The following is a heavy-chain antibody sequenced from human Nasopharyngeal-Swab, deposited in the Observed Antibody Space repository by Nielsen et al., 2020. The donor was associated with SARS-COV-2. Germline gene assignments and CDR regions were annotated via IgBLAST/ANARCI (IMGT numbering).Heavy chain of an antibody. CDR1: GFTFSSYS. CDR2: IKQDGSEK. Sequence: GESLKIFCAASGFTFSSYSMNWVRQAPGKGLGWVANIKQDGSEKYYVDSVKGRFTISRDNAKNSLYLQMNSLRAEDTAVYYCARVGINSYGFYYYYYGMDVWGQGTTVTVSS. CDR3: ARVGINSYGFYYYYYGMDV. J-gene: IGHJ6*02. D-gene: IGHD5-18*01. V-gene: IGHV3-7*01.